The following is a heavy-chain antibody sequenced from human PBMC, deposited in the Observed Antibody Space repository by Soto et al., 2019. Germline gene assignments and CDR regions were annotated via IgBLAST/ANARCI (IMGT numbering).Heavy chain of an antibody. V-gene: IGHV3-48*03. CDR3: ASAGGIAVAGIK. Sequence: EVQLVESGGGLVQPGGSLRLSCAASGFTFSSYEMNWVRQAPGKGLEWVSYISSSGTTIYHADSVNGRFTISRDNAKNSLYLQMNSLRAEDTAVYYCASAGGIAVAGIKWGQGTLVTVSS. J-gene: IGHJ4*02. CDR1: GFTFSSYE. CDR2: ISSSGTTI. D-gene: IGHD6-19*01.